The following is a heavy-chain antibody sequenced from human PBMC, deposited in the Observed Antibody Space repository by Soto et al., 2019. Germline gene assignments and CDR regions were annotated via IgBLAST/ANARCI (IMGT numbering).Heavy chain of an antibody. J-gene: IGHJ4*02. Sequence: GGSLRLSCSTFGFSFGSYALSWVRQAPGKGLEWVSTISGSDGKAFYADSVKGRFSISRDTSQNTLYLQMNSLRADDTAIYYCARWSYRHYCGQGT. D-gene: IGHD3-16*02. CDR1: GFSFGSYA. V-gene: IGHV3-23*01. CDR3: ARWSYRHY. CDR2: ISGSDGKA.